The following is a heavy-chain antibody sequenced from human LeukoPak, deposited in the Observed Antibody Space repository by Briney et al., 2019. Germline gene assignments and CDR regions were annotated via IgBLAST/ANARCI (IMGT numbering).Heavy chain of an antibody. V-gene: IGHV3-74*01. CDR2: IDSDGSRT. CDR3: ARKSGSYYFFDY. J-gene: IGHJ4*02. CDR1: RFTFSNYW. D-gene: IGHD1-26*01. Sequence: TGGYLRRSCAASRFTFSNYWMHWVRQAPGKGLVWVSRIDSDGSRTSYADSVKGRFTISRDNAKNTLYLQMSSLRAEDTAVYYCARKSGSYYFFDYWGQGTLVTVSS.